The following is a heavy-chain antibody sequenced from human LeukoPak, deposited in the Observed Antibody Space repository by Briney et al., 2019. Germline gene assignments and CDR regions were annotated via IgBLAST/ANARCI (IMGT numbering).Heavy chain of an antibody. J-gene: IGHJ6*02. D-gene: IGHD3-16*01. CDR3: AKDRRVRITFRGGEVV. CDR1: GFTFSSYS. V-gene: IGHV3-48*04. Sequence: GVSLSLSCAASGFTFSSYSMNWVRQAPGKGLEWVSYISSSSSTIYYADTVKGRFTISRDNAKNSLYLQMNSLRAEDTAVYYCAKDRRVRITFRGGEVVWGQGTTVPVSS. CDR2: ISSSSSTI.